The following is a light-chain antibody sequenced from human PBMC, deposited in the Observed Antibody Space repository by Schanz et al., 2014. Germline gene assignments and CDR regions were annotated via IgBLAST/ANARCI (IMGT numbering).Light chain of an antibody. J-gene: IGLJ1*01. CDR3: SSYRSSLYV. CDR1: RSDIGGYNY. CDR2: DVS. V-gene: IGLV2-14*03. Sequence: QSVLTQPASVSGSPGQSITISCTGTRSDIGGYNYVSWYQQHPGEAPKLMIFDVSLRPSGISNRFSGSKSDNTASLTISGLQADDEADYYCSSYRSSLYVFGTGTKLTVL.